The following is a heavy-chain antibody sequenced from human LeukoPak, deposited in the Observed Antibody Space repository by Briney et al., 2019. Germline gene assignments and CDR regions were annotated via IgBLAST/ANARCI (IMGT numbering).Heavy chain of an antibody. CDR2: ISGSGRTT. CDR3: AKARVTVTVQDYYYYGMDV. V-gene: IGHV3-23*01. Sequence: PGGSLRLSCAASGFTFSDAWMSWVRQAPGEGLQWVSAISGSGRTTYYVDSVKGRFTVSRDNSENTLYLQMDSLRAEDTAIYYCAKARVTVTVQDYYYYGMDVWGQGTTVTVSS. D-gene: IGHD5-18*01. J-gene: IGHJ6*02. CDR1: GFTFSDAW.